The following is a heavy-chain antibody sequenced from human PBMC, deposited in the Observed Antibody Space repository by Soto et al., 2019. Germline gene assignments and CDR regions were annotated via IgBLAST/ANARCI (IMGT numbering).Heavy chain of an antibody. D-gene: IGHD3-3*01. V-gene: IGHV1-3*01. CDR1: GYTFTSYA. CDR3: ARDQGLGLLDPVFPFDI. CDR2: INAGNGNT. Sequence: GASVKVSCKASGYTFTSYAMHWVRQAPGQRLEWMGWINAGNGNTKYSQKFQGRVTITRDTSASTAYMELSSLRSEDTAVYYCARDQGLGLLDPVFPFDIWGQGTMVTVSS. J-gene: IGHJ3*02.